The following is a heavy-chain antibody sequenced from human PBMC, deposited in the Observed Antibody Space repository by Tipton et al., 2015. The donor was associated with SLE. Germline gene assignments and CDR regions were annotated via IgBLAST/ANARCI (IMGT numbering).Heavy chain of an antibody. D-gene: IGHD6-13*01. V-gene: IGHV4-34*01. Sequence: TLSLTCAVSGGSFSGYYWSWIRQPPGKGLEWIGEINHSGSTNYNPSLKSRVTISVDTSKKQFSLKLSSVTAADTAVYYCARFWGPNSWYFDYWGQGTLVTVSS. CDR1: GGSFSGYY. CDR2: INHSGST. J-gene: IGHJ4*02. CDR3: ARFWGPNSWYFDY.